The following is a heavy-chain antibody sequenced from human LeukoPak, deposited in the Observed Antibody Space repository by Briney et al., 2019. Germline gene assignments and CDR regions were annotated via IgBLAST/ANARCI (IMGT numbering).Heavy chain of an antibody. D-gene: IGHD6-19*01. CDR3: ARASAVAGTRDY. CDR2: IKEDGSAT. V-gene: IGHV3-7*01. CDR1: GFTFSSYW. Sequence: GGSLRLSCAASGFTFSSYWMSWVRQAPGKGLECVANIKEDGSATYYVDSVKGRFTISRDNAKNSLYLQMNSLRAEDTAMYYCARASAVAGTRDYWGQGTLVTVSS. J-gene: IGHJ4*02.